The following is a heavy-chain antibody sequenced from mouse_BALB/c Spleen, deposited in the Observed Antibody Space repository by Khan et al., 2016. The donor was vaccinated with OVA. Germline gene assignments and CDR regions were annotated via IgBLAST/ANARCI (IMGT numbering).Heavy chain of an antibody. J-gene: IGHJ2*01. V-gene: IGHV1-7*01. CDR1: GYTFPNYW. Sequence: VQLQESGAELAKPGASVKMSCKASGYTFPNYWMHWVKQGPGQGLEWIGYINPSTDYTEYNQRFKDKATLTADKSSSTAYMQLSSLTSEDSAVYYCTRLGYSYGSTFVYWGQGTTRTVSS. CDR3: TRLGYSYGSTFVY. CDR2: INPSTDYT. D-gene: IGHD1-1*01.